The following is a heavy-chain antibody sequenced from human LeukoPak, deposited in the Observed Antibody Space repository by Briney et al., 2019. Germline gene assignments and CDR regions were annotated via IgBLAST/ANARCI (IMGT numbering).Heavy chain of an antibody. CDR1: GGSFSGYY. Sequence: PSETLSLTCAVYGGSFSGYYWSWIRQPPGKGLEWIGEINHSGSTNYNPSLKSRATISVDTSKNQFSLKLSSVTAADTAVYYCARLPYFLSITYYYGSGSYDYWGQGTLVTVSS. D-gene: IGHD3-10*01. CDR3: ARLPYFLSITYYYGSGSYDY. J-gene: IGHJ4*02. V-gene: IGHV4-34*01. CDR2: INHSGST.